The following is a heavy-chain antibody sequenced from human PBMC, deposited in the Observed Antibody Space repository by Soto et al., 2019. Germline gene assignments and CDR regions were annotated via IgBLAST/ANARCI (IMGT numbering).Heavy chain of an antibody. CDR2: IYYSGST. CDR1: GGSITSSSYY. D-gene: IGHD1-26*01. J-gene: IGHJ5*02. CDR3: ATQEVGGSYVYTFDP. V-gene: IGHV4-39*01. Sequence: QLHLRESGPGLVKPSETLSLTCTVSGGSITSSSYYWGWIRQPPGKGLEWIGGIYYSGSTYYNPSPKSRVTISVETSKSQFALKLSSVTAAHTAVYDCATQEVGGSYVYTFDPWGQGPLVTVSS.